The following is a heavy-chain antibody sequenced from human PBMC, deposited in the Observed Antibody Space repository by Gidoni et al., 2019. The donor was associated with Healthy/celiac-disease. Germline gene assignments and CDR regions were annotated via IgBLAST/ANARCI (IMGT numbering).Heavy chain of an antibody. CDR2: ISSSSSYI. V-gene: IGHV3-21*01. Sequence: EVQLVESGGGLVKPGGSLKFSCEASGFTFSTNSINWVRQAPGKGLEWVSSISSSSSYIYYADSVKGRFTISRDNAKNSLYLQMNSLRAEDTAVYYCARGLRCSGGSCYGPMDVWGKGTTVTVSS. CDR3: ARGLRCSGGSCYGPMDV. CDR1: GFTFSTNS. J-gene: IGHJ6*03. D-gene: IGHD2-15*01.